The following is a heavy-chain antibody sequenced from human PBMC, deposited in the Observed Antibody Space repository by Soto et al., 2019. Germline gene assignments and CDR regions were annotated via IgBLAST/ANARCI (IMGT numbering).Heavy chain of an antibody. J-gene: IGHJ5*01. D-gene: IGHD3-16*01. Sequence: PGGSLRLSCAAPGFTFSSYAMTWVRQAPGQGLEWVSSISWNGVNAFYADSVKGRYLISRDSSKSTLYLQMNSLRVEDTALYYCARDQDGYAMFDSWG. CDR2: ISWNGVNA. CDR3: ARDQDGYAMFDS. CDR1: GFTFSSYA. V-gene: IGHV3-23*01.